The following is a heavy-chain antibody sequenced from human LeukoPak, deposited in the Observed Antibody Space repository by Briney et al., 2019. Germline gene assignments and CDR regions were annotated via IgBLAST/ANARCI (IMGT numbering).Heavy chain of an antibody. V-gene: IGHV4-34*01. D-gene: IGHD3-3*01. CDR2: INHSGST. J-gene: IGHJ4*02. CDR1: GGSFSGYY. CDR3: AGSYYDFWSGYATIDY. Sequence: SETLSLTCAVYGGSFSGYYWSWIRQPPGKGLEWIGEINHSGSTNYNPSLKSRVTISVDTSKNQFSLKLSSVTAADTAVYYCAGSYYDFWSGYATIDYWGQGTLVTVPS.